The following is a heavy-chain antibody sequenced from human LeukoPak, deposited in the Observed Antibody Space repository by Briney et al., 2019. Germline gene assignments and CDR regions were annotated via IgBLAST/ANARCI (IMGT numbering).Heavy chain of an antibody. CDR2: IYYSGST. D-gene: IGHD2-15*01. CDR1: GGSISSSSYY. Sequence: SETLSLTCTVSGGSISSSSYYWGWIRQPPGKGLEWIGSIYYSGSTNYNPSLKSRVTISVDTSKNQFSLKLSSVTAADTGVYYCARQIVVVPAALYWFDPWGQGTLVTVSS. CDR3: ARQIVVVPAALYWFDP. J-gene: IGHJ5*02. V-gene: IGHV4-39*01.